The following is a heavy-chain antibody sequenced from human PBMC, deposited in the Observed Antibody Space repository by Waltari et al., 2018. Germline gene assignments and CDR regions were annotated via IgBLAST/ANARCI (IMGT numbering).Heavy chain of an antibody. CDR1: GGSISSYY. V-gene: IGHV4-59*01. CDR3: ARGENYSSGWFDY. Sequence: QVQLQESGPGLVKPSETLSLTCTVSGGSISSYYWNWIRQPPGKGLEWIGFIYYSGSTNYNPSLKSRVTISLDTSKNQCSLKVGSVTAADTAVYYCARGENYSSGWFDYWGQGTLVTVSS. CDR2: IYYSGST. D-gene: IGHD6-19*01. J-gene: IGHJ4*02.